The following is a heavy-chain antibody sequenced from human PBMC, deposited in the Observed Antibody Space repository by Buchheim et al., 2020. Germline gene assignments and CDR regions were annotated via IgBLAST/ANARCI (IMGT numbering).Heavy chain of an antibody. V-gene: IGHV3-30-3*01. CDR2: ISYDGSNK. Sequence: QVQLVESGGGVVQPGRSLRLSCAASGFTFSSYAMHWVRQAPGKGLEWVAVISYDGSNKYYADSVKGRFTISRDNSKNTLYLQMNSLRAEDTAVYYCARDSSLLGKFDYWGQGTL. CDR3: ARDSSLLGKFDY. D-gene: IGHD2-21*01. CDR1: GFTFSSYA. J-gene: IGHJ4*02.